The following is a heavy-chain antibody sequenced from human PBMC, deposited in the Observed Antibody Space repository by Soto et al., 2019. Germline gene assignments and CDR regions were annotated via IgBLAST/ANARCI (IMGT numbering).Heavy chain of an antibody. V-gene: IGHV3-7*04. CDR3: ARGDYHDSSGPFSDAFDV. J-gene: IGHJ3*01. Sequence: EVQLVESGGGLVQPGGSLRLSCVASGFTFSTYWMSWVRQAPGKGLEWVANIKQDGSEKWNVDSVKGRFTISRDNAKKSLFLQMNSLRVEDTAVYYCARGDYHDSSGPFSDAFDVWGQGTMVTVSS. D-gene: IGHD3-22*01. CDR1: GFTFSTYW. CDR2: IKQDGSEK.